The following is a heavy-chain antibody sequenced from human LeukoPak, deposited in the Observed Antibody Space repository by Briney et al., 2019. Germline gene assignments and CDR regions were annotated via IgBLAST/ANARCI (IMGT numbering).Heavy chain of an antibody. Sequence: SETLSLTCAVYGGSFSGYYWSWIRQPPGKGLEWIGEINHSGSTNYNPSLKSRVTISVDTSKNQFSLKLSSVTAADTAVYYCASLRTVSSSTSSGLDLDYWGQGTLVTVSS. J-gene: IGHJ4*02. D-gene: IGHD6-25*01. CDR2: INHSGST. CDR3: ASLRTVSSSTSSGLDLDY. CDR1: GGSFSGYY. V-gene: IGHV4-34*01.